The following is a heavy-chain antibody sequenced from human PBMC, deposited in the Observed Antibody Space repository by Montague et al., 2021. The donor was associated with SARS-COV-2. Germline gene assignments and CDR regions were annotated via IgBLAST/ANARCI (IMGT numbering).Heavy chain of an antibody. D-gene: IGHD2-2*01. CDR2: IYNTGST. V-gene: IGHV4-61*08. Sequence: SETLSLTCTVSGGSVTSGDYYWTWIRQPPGKGLEWIGYIYNTGSTNYXPSLKSRVTISMDTSKNQFSLKVDSVSAADTAVYYCATEMPAYDVFDIWGRGTMVTVSS. CDR3: ATEMPAYDVFDI. J-gene: IGHJ3*02. CDR1: GGSVTSGDYY.